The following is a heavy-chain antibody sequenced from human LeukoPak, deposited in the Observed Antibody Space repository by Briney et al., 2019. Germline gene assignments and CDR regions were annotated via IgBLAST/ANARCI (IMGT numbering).Heavy chain of an antibody. CDR1: GYTFTGYY. CDR3: ARDRGYCSGGSCFDAFDI. V-gene: IGHV1-2*02. Sequence: ASVKVSCKASGYTFTGYYMHWVRQAPGQGREWMGWINPNSGGTNYAQKFQGRVTMTRDTSISTAYMELSRLRSDDTAVYYCARDRGYCSGGSCFDAFDIWGQGTMVTVSS. D-gene: IGHD2-15*01. J-gene: IGHJ3*02. CDR2: INPNSGGT.